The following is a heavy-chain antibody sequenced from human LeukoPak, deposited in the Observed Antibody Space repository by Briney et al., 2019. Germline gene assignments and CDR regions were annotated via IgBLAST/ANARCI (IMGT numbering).Heavy chain of an antibody. Sequence: PGESLRLSCAASGFTFSSYWMSWVRQAPGKGLEWVANIKQDGSEEYYVDSVKGRFTISRDNAKNSLYLQMNSLRVEDTAVYYCARDGTPIYNSGWVYMDVWGRGTTVTISS. V-gene: IGHV3-7*01. D-gene: IGHD6-25*01. CDR3: ARDGTPIYNSGWVYMDV. CDR1: GFTFSSYW. CDR2: IKQDGSEE. J-gene: IGHJ6*03.